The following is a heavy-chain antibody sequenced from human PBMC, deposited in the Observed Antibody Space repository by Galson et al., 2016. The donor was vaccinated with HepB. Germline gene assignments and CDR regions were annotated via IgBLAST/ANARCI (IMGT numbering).Heavy chain of an antibody. CDR2: IYYSGDT. CDR3: AHLSVIRGVNGGALQY. D-gene: IGHD3-10*01. J-gene: IGHJ4*02. Sequence: TLSLTCGVSGGSVNSDDYSWTWIRRPPGKGLEWIGYIYYSGDTYYNPSLKSRLTMSLERSRNRFSLKLTSVTAADTAKYYCAHLSVIRGVNGGALQYWGQGALVTVSS. CDR1: GGSVNSDDYS. V-gene: IGHV4-30-2*01.